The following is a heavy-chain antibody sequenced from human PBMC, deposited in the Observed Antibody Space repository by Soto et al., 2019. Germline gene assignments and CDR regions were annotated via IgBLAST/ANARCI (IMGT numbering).Heavy chain of an antibody. D-gene: IGHD3-3*01. CDR2: IWYDGSNK. V-gene: IGHV3-33*01. CDR1: GFTFSSYG. J-gene: IGHJ6*02. Sequence: GGSLRLSCAASGFTFSSYGMHWVRQAPGKGLEWVAVIWYDGSNKYYADSVKGRFTISRDNSKNTLYLQMNSLRAEDTAVYYCARNGLRFLEWPARDYYYYGMDVWGQGTTVTVSS. CDR3: ARNGLRFLEWPARDYYYYGMDV.